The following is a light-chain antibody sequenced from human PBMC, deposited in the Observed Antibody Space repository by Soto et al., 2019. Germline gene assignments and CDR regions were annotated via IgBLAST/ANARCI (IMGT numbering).Light chain of an antibody. V-gene: IGKV1-16*01. J-gene: IGKJ1*01. CDR3: QQYNSYPWT. Sequence: DIQLTQSPSSLSASVGDKVTITCRASQSIRSYLNWVQQKPGKAPKLLIYDASSLQTGVPSRFSGSGSGTEFTLTISSLQPDDFATYYCQQYNSYPWTFGQGTKVDIK. CDR2: DAS. CDR1: QSIRSY.